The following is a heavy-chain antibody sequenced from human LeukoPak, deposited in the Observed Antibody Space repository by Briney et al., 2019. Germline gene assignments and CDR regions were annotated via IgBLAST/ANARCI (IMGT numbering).Heavy chain of an antibody. V-gene: IGHV4-59*12. CDR2: IYYSGST. Sequence: SETLSLTCTVSGGSISSYYWSWIRQPPGKGLEWIGYIYYSGSTNYNPSLKSRVTISVDTSKNQFSLKLSSVTAADTAVYYCARSRYYYGSGTTDNFDYWGQGTLVTVSS. CDR1: GGSISSYY. CDR3: ARSRYYYGSGTTDNFDY. J-gene: IGHJ4*02. D-gene: IGHD3-10*01.